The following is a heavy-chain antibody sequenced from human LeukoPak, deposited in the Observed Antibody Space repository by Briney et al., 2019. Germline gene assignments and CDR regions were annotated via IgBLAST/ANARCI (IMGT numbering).Heavy chain of an antibody. Sequence: PGRSLRLSCAASGFTFSDYYMSWIRHAPRKWLEWVSYISSSGSTIYYADSVKGRFTISRDNAKNSLYLQMNSLRAEDTAVYYCARDRSGYSSGWYPPYFDYWGQGTLVTVSS. V-gene: IGHV3-11*01. CDR3: ARDRSGYSSGWYPPYFDY. J-gene: IGHJ4*02. CDR1: GFTFSDYY. D-gene: IGHD6-19*01. CDR2: ISSSGSTI.